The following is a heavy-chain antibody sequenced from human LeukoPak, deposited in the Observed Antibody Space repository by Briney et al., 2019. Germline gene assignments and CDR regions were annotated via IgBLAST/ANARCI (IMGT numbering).Heavy chain of an antibody. V-gene: IGHV4-39*07. D-gene: IGHD3-10*01. Sequence: SETLSLTCTVSGGSISSSSYYWDWIRQPPGKGLEWIGSIYYSGSTYYNPSLKSRVTISVDTSKNQFSLKLSSVTAADTAVYYCARGKDYYGSGSRFDYWGQGTLVTVSS. CDR3: ARGKDYYGSGSRFDY. CDR2: IYYSGST. J-gene: IGHJ4*02. CDR1: GGSISSSSYY.